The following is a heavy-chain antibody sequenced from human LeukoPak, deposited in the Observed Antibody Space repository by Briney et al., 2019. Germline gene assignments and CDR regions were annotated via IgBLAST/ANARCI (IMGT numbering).Heavy chain of an antibody. V-gene: IGHV4-39*01. CDR3: VRGTYFDF. CDR1: GGSISSSTYY. J-gene: IGHJ4*02. Sequence: PSETLSLTCTVSGGSISSSTYYWGWIRQPPGKGLEWLGSIYYSGNTYHNPSLKSRLTISVDTSKNQFSLKLSSVTAADTAVYYCVRGTYFDFWAQGTLVSVSS. D-gene: IGHD3/OR15-3a*01. CDR2: IYYSGNT.